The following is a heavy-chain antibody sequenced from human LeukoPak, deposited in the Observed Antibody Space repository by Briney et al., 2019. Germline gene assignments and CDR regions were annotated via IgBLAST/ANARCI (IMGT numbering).Heavy chain of an antibody. J-gene: IGHJ4*02. V-gene: IGHV3-11*04. Sequence: GGSLRLSCAASGFTFSDYYMSWIRQAPGKGLEWVSYISSSGSTIYYADSVKGRFTISRDNAKNSLYLQMNSLRAEDTAVYYCARAGYDYVWGSYRFAQDHFDYWGQGTLVTVSS. CDR2: ISSSGSTI. CDR3: ARAGYDYVWGSYRFAQDHFDY. CDR1: GFTFSDYY. D-gene: IGHD3-16*02.